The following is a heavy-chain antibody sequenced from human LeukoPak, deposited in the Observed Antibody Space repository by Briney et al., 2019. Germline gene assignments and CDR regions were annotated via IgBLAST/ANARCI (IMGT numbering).Heavy chain of an antibody. CDR3: ARVTRFNQFGELWFDY. D-gene: IGHD3-10*01. V-gene: IGHV4-34*01. Sequence: SETLSLTCAVYGGSFSSYYWSWIRQPPGKGLEWIGEITHSGSTHYNPSLKSRVTISLDTSKSQFSLKLSSVTAADTAVYYCARVTRFNQFGELWFDYWSQGTLLTVSS. J-gene: IGHJ4*02. CDR2: ITHSGST. CDR1: GGSFSSYY.